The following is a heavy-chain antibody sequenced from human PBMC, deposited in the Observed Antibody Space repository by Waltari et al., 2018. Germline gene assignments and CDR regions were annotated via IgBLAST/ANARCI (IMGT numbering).Heavy chain of an antibody. Sequence: QVQLVQSGAEVKKPGASVKVSCKVSGYTLTELSMHWVRQAPGKGLEWMGGCDQEAGETIHAEMCSGSITMTEDTSTVTAYMGLSSLRSEDTAVYYCATRGTYYDILTGYYRDYRGQGTLVTVAA. V-gene: IGHV1-24*01. CDR3: ATRGTYYDILTGYYRDY. D-gene: IGHD3-9*01. CDR2: CDQEAGET. J-gene: IGHJ4*02. CDR1: GYTLTELS.